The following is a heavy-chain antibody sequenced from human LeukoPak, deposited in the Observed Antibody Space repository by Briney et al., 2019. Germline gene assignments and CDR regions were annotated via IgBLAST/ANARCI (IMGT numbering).Heavy chain of an antibody. V-gene: IGHV3-30-3*01. CDR2: ISYDGSNK. CDR1: GFTFSSYA. CDR3: ARTSGSYMYYFDY. Sequence: GGSLRLSCAAAGFTFSSYAMHWVHKAPGKGLEWVAVISYDGSNKYYADSVKGRFTISRDNSKNTLYLQMNSLRAEDTAVYYCARTSGSYMYYFDYWGQGTLVTVSS. D-gene: IGHD1-26*01. J-gene: IGHJ4*02.